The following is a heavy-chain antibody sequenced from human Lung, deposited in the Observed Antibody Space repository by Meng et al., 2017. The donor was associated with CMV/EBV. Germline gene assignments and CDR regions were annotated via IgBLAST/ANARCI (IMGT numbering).Heavy chain of an antibody. CDR2: ISSSGSYI. D-gene: IGHD3-10*01. CDR3: ARDYGSRGMDV. CDR1: GFTFSSYT. Sequence: GESLKISCAASGFTFSSYTLNWVRQPPGEGLEWVSSISSSGSYIYYAASVKGRFTISRVNAENSLYLQMSGLRAEDTAVYFCARDYGSRGMDVWGQGTTVTV. V-gene: IGHV3-21*06. J-gene: IGHJ6*02.